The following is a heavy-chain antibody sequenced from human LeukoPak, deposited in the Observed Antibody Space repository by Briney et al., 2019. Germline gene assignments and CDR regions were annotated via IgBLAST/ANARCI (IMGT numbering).Heavy chain of an antibody. D-gene: IGHD6-13*01. CDR1: GFIFSDYA. CDR3: ARRRNPGREAAGLDY. J-gene: IGHJ4*02. Sequence: GRSLRLSCAASGFIFSDYAMHWVRQAPGKGLEWVAVISYDGINKFYADSLRGRFTISRNNFQNTLYLQMDSLRAEDTALYYCARRRNPGREAAGLDYWGQGTLATVSS. V-gene: IGHV3-30*01. CDR2: ISYDGINK.